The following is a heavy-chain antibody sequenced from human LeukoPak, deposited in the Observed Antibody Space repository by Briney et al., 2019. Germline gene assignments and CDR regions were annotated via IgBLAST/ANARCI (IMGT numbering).Heavy chain of an antibody. CDR1: GYTFTGYY. V-gene: IGHV1-18*04. CDR3: ARDSSGFPRDASDY. J-gene: IGHJ4*02. D-gene: IGHD3-22*01. CDR2: ISAYNGHT. Sequence: ASVKVSCKASGYTFTGYYMHWVRQAPGQGLEWMGWISAYNGHTNYAQKLQGRVTMTTDTSTSTAHMELRSLRSDDTAVYFCARDSSGFPRDASDYWGQGTLVTVSS.